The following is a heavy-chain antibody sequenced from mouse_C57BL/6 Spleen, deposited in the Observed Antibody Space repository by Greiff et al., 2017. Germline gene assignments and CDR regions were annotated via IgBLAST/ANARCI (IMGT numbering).Heavy chain of an antibody. V-gene: IGHV1-85*01. D-gene: IGHD2-1*01. CDR3: ARTGYGNYVAMDY. J-gene: IGHJ4*01. CDR2: LYPRDGST. CDR1: GYTFTSYD. Sequence: VQLQQSGPELVTPGASVQLSCKASGYTFTSYDLTWVKPRPGQGLAWIGWLYPRDGSTKYNETSKGKATLTVDTSSSTAYMELHSLTSEDSAVYFCARTGYGNYVAMDYWGQGTSVTVSS.